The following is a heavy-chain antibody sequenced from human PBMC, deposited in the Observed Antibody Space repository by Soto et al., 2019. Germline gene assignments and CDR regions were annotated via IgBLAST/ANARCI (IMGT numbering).Heavy chain of an antibody. D-gene: IGHD3-22*01. CDR1: GYTFTSYG. V-gene: IGHV1-18*04. Sequence: QVQLVQSGAEVKKPGASVKVSCKASGYTFTSYGISWVRQAPGQGLEWMGGIRAYNGNTNYAQKLKGRVTRTTDTSKNRDYMELRSLRSDDTAVYYCARAYDYDSSGYYYLSDAFDIWGQGTMVTVSS. J-gene: IGHJ3*02. CDR2: IRAYNGNT. CDR3: ARAYDYDSSGYYYLSDAFDI.